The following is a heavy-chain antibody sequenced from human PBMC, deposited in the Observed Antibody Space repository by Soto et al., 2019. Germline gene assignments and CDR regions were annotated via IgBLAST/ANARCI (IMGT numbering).Heavy chain of an antibody. V-gene: IGHV3-30-3*01. CDR1: VFTVSSNS. CDR3: ATISSVGATAGALDI. CDR2: ISYDGSNK. Sequence: PGWSLRLSCAASVFTVSSNSMSWARQSPGKGLEWVAVISYDGSNKYYADSVKGRFTISRDNSKNTLYLQMNSPRAEDTAVYYCATISSVGATAGALDIWGQGTMVTVSS. J-gene: IGHJ3*02. D-gene: IGHD1-26*01.